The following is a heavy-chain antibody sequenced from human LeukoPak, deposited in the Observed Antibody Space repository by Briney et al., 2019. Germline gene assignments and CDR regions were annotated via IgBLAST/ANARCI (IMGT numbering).Heavy chain of an antibody. CDR3: ARGSRKTGFDY. D-gene: IGHD6-6*01. CDR2: INPGSGT. CDR1: GFSFSTYV. V-gene: IGHV3-23*01. J-gene: IGHJ4*02. Sequence: GGSLRLSCAASGFSFSTYVMNGVRQAPGKGLEWVSTINPGSGTYYADSVKGRFSISRDNSKSTLSLQMNSLRDEDTAVYYCARGSRKTGFDYWGQGSLVIVSS.